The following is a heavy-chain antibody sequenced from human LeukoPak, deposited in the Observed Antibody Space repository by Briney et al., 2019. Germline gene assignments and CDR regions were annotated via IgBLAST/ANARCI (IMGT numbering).Heavy chain of an antibody. D-gene: IGHD3-10*01. J-gene: IGHJ6*02. CDR2: ISSTSRYI. CDR1: GFSFSTYT. V-gene: IGHV3-21*01. Sequence: PGGSLRLSCAASGFSFSTYTMSWVRQAPGKGLEWVSSISSTSRYIYYVDSVKGRFTISRDNAKESLYLQMNSLRADDTAVYYCAGDYSPPTSYFGGAYGMDVWGQGTTVTVS. CDR3: AGDYSPPTSYFGGAYGMDV.